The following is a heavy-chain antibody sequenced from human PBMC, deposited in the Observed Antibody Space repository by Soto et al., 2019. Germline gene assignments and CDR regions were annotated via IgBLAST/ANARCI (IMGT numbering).Heavy chain of an antibody. CDR1: GYTFTSYG. V-gene: IGHV1-18*01. D-gene: IGHD5-12*01. J-gene: IGHJ5*02. CDR2: ISAYNGNT. CDR3: ARDPGYSGYDPINWFDP. Sequence: GASVKVSCKASGYTFTSYGISWVRQAPGQGLEWMGWISAYNGNTNYAQKLQGRVTMTTDTSTSTAYTELRSLRSDDTAVYYCARDPGYSGYDPINWFDPWGQGTLVTVSS.